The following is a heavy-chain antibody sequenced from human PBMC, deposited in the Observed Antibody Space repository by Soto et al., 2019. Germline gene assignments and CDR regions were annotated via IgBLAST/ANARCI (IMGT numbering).Heavy chain of an antibody. CDR3: AREGAGPVGRELPEWLPYYYYGMDV. CDR2: ISYDGSNK. J-gene: IGHJ6*02. D-gene: IGHD1-26*01. Sequence: PGGSLRLSCAASGFTFSSYAMSWVRQAPGKGLEWVAVISYDGSNKYYADSVKGRFTISRDNSKNTLYLQMNSLRAEDTAVYYCAREGAGPVGRELPEWLPYYYYGMDVWGQGTTVTVSS. V-gene: IGHV3-30-3*01. CDR1: GFTFSSYA.